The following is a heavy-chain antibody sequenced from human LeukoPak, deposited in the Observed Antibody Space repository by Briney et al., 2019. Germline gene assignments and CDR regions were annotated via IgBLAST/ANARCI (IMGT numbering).Heavy chain of an antibody. CDR2: ISGSGGST. CDR1: GFTFDDYG. J-gene: IGHJ5*01. Sequence: GGSLRLSCAASGFTFDDYGMSWVRQAPGKGLEWVSAISGSGGSTYYAGSVKGRFTISRDNSKNTLYLQMNSLRAEDTAVYYCAKPLDGTNGVCYTGGFDSWGQGTLVTVSS. V-gene: IGHV3-23*01. CDR3: AKPLDGTNGVCYTGGFDS. D-gene: IGHD2-8*01.